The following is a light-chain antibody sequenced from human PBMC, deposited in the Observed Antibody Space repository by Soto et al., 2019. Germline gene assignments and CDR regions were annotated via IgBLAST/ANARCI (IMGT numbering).Light chain of an antibody. V-gene: IGKV3-20*01. Sequence: ETVLTQSPGTLSLSPGERATLSCRASQSVGSNYLAWYQEKPGQAPRLLIYGASSRAAGIPDRFSGSGSGTDFTLTISRLEAEDSAVYYCQQYGRSRTFGQGTKVDIK. CDR1: QSVGSNY. J-gene: IGKJ1*01. CDR2: GAS. CDR3: QQYGRSRT.